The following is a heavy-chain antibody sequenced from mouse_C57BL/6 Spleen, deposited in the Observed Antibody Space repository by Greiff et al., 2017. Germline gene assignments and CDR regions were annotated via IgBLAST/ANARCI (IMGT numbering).Heavy chain of an antibody. D-gene: IGHD2-4*01. CDR2: INPGSGGT. J-gene: IGHJ2*01. Sequence: VKLQESGAELVRPGTSVKVSCKASGYAFTNYLIEWVKQRPGQGLEWIGVINPGSGGTNYNEKFKGKATLTADKSSSTAYMQLSSLTSEDSAVYFCARRGNYDGYFDYWGQGTTLTVSS. CDR3: ARRGNYDGYFDY. CDR1: GYAFTNYL. V-gene: IGHV1-54*01.